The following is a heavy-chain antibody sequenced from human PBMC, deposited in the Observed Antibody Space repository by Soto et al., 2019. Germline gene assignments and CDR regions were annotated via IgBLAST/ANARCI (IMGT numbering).Heavy chain of an antibody. J-gene: IGHJ4*02. V-gene: IGHV3-11*01. CDR1: GFTFSGYN. CDR2: ITSSGSNT. CDR3: ARRGTSAAAHHFDH. Sequence: QVQLVESGGGLVKPGGSLRLSCAASGFTFSGYNMSWIRQAPGEGLEWVSYITSSGSNTLDAESVKGRFAISRDNTMNLLYLQMNSLSAEDTAVYYCARRGTSAAAHHFDHWGQGTLVTVAS. D-gene: IGHD2-2*01.